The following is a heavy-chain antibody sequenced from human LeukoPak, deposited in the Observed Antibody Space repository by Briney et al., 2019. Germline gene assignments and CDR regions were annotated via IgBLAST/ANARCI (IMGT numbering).Heavy chain of an antibody. CDR3: ARITYHALDV. Sequence: PGRSLRLSCAASGFTFSSYAMHWVRQAPGKGLEWVAVISYDGSNKYYADSVKGRFTISRDNSKNTLYLQMNSLRAEDTAVYYCARITYHALDVWGQGTTVTVSS. D-gene: IGHD1-14*01. CDR1: GFTFSSYA. V-gene: IGHV3-30-3*01. CDR2: ISYDGSNK. J-gene: IGHJ6*02.